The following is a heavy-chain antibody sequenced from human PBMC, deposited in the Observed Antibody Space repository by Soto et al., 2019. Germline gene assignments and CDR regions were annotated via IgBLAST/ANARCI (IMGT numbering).Heavy chain of an antibody. V-gene: IGHV3-72*01. D-gene: IGHD1-7*01. CDR1: GFTFSDYY. CDR2: SRDKGNSYST. J-gene: IGHJ4*02. Sequence: EVHLVESGGGLVQPGGSLRLSCAGSGFTFSDYYIDWVRQAPGKGLEWVGRSRDKGNSYSTDYAASVKGRFTVSRDASKNSLYLQMNSLKADDTALYYCARSIPGTTSFDHWGQGTLVTVSS. CDR3: ARSIPGTTSFDH.